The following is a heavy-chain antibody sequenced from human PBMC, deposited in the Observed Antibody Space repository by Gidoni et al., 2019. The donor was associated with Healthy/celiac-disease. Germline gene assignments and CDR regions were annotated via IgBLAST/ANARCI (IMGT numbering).Heavy chain of an antibody. J-gene: IGHJ5*02. CDR3: ARDRDVDTAIAENWFDP. Sequence: QVQLVESGGGLVKPGGSLRLSCAAPGFNFSDYYMSWILQAPGKGLEWVSYISSSGSTIYYADSVKGRFTISRDNAKNSLYLQMNSLRAEDTAVYYCARDRDVDTAIAENWFDPWGQGTLVTVSS. D-gene: IGHD5-18*01. V-gene: IGHV3-11*01. CDR1: GFNFSDYY. CDR2: ISSSGSTI.